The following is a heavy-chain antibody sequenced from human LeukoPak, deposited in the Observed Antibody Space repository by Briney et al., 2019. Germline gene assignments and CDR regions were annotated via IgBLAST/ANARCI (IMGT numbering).Heavy chain of an antibody. D-gene: IGHD1-26*01. Sequence: ASVKVSCKASGYTFTGYYIHWVGQAPGQGLEYMGWINPNSGDTNYAQKFQGRVTMTRDTSISTAYMELSRLTSDDTAVYYCARERVGTTANWAQGTLVTVSS. CDR3: ARERVGTTAN. CDR2: INPNSGDT. V-gene: IGHV1-2*02. J-gene: IGHJ4*02. CDR1: GYTFTGYY.